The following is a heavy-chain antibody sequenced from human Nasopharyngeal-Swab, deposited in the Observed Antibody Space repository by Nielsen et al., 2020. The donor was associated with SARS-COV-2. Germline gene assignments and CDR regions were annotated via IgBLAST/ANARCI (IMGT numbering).Heavy chain of an antibody. V-gene: IGHV4-61*09. D-gene: IGHD4-17*01. J-gene: IGHJ6*02. CDR3: AREDRWTLTSFYYALDV. CDR1: GISVDSGRYF. Sequence: SQTLSLTCAVSGISVDSGRYFWSWVRQPAGKGLEWIGHIYTSGKTNYNPSLMSRLTISVDASKNQFSLRLTSVTAADTAVYYCAREDRWTLTSFYYALDVWGQGSAVTVSS. CDR2: IYTSGKT.